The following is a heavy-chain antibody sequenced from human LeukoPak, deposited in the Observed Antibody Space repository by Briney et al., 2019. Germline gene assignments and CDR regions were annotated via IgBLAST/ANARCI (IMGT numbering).Heavy chain of an antibody. V-gene: IGHV4-59*01. CDR2: IYYSGST. D-gene: IGHD3-22*01. Sequence: PSETLSLTCTVSAGSISSYYWCWIRQPPGKGLEWIGYIYYSGSTNYNPSLKSRVTISVDTSKNQFSLKLSSVTSADTAVYYCARERVVIGAFDIWGQGTMVTVCS. CDR1: AGSISSYY. J-gene: IGHJ3*02. CDR3: ARERVVIGAFDI.